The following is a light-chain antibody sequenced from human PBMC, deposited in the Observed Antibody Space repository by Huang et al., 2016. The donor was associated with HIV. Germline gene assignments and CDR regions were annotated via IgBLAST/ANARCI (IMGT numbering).Light chain of an antibody. V-gene: IGKV1-27*01. Sequence: DIQMTQSPSSLSAFVGDRVTITCRASQGIGNYLAWYQQKVGEVPNFLIYGASTLQSGVPSRFSGRGSGTDFTLTISSLQPEDVATYYCQKYNSVPQTFGQGTKVEIK. CDR1: QGIGNY. CDR2: GAS. CDR3: QKYNSVPQT. J-gene: IGKJ1*01.